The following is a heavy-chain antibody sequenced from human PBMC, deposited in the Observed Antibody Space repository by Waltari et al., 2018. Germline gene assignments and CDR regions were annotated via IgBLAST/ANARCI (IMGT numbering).Heavy chain of an antibody. D-gene: IGHD3-3*01. CDR2: IIPILGIA. V-gene: IGHV1-69*10. J-gene: IGHJ4*02. Sequence: QVQLVQSGAEVKKPGSSVKVSCKASGGTLRSYAISWVRRDHGQGLEWMGVIIPILGIANYAQKFQGRVTITADKSTSTAYMELSSLRSEDTAVYYCARRARVLRFLEWLLYFDYWGQGTLVTVSS. CDR3: ARRARVLRFLEWLLYFDY. CDR1: GGTLRSYA.